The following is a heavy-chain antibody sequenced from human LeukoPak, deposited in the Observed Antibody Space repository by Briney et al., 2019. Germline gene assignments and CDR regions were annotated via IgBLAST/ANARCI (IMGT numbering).Heavy chain of an antibody. J-gene: IGHJ4*02. Sequence: ASVKVSCKASGYTFTSYGISWVRQAPGQGLELMGWISAYNGNTNYAQKLQGRVTMTTDTSTSTAYMELRSLRSDDTAVYYCARGITMVRGVIMLYYFDYWGQGTLVTVSS. CDR1: GYTFTSYG. CDR3: ARGITMVRGVIMLYYFDY. CDR2: ISAYNGNT. D-gene: IGHD3-10*01. V-gene: IGHV1-18*01.